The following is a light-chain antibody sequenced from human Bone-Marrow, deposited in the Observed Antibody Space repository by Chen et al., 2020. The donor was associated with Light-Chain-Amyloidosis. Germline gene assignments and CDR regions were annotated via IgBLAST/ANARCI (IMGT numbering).Light chain of an antibody. V-gene: IGLV3-27*01. J-gene: IGLJ2*01. CDR1: LLAKKKY. Sequence: SYELTQPSSVSVSPGQTARITCAGDLLAKKKYGRWYQKKAGQAPVLVIYKDTERPSGIPERFSGSSSGTTVTLTISGAQVEDEAEYYCAAWDDSLNGVVFGGGTKLTVL. CDR2: KDT. CDR3: AAWDDSLNGVV.